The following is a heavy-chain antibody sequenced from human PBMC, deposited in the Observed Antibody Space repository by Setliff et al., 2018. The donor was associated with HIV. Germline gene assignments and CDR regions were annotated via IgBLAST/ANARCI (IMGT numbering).Heavy chain of an antibody. V-gene: IGHV4-38-2*01. CDR2: IYHSGST. J-gene: IGHJ6*02. Sequence: NPSETLSLTCAVSNYSISSAYYWGWIRHPPGKGLEWIGSIYHSGSTYYNPSLKSRVTISVDTSTNQFSLKLSSVTAADTAVYYCARRPAGAVAGGYGMDVWGQGTTVTVSS. CDR1: NYSISSAYY. CDR3: ARRPAGAVAGGYGMDV. D-gene: IGHD6-19*01.